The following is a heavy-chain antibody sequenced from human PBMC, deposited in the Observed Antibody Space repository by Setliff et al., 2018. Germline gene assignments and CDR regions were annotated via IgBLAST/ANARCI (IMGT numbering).Heavy chain of an antibody. CDR2: LNEDGSTT. CDR1: GFTFSSYW. V-gene: IGHV3-74*03. D-gene: IGHD3-3*01. Sequence: PGGSLRLSCAASGFTFSSYWMHWVRQAPGKGLVWVSRLNEDGSTTTYADSVKGRFTISRDNAKNTLYLQMNSLRAEDTALYYCARRHIGVIIGYYFDYWGQGTLVTVSS. J-gene: IGHJ4*02. CDR3: ARRHIGVIIGYYFDY.